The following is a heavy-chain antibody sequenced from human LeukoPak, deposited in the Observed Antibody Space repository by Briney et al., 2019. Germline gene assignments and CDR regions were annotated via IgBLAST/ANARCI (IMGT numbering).Heavy chain of an antibody. Sequence: GGSLRLSCAVSGFTFSSYAMSWVRQAPGKGVEWVSAISSSGGTTYYADSVKGRFTISRDNSKNTLYLQMNSLRAEDTAVYFCAQEMDSSFDYWGQGTLVTVSS. D-gene: IGHD3/OR15-3a*01. V-gene: IGHV3-23*01. CDR2: ISSSGGTT. J-gene: IGHJ4*02. CDR1: GFTFSSYA. CDR3: AQEMDSSFDY.